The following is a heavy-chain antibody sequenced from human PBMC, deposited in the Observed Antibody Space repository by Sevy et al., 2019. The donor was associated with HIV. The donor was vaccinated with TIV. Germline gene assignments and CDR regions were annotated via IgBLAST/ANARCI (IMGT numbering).Heavy chain of an antibody. CDR1: GFTFNSHA. CDR2: INQDGSEM. V-gene: IGHV3-7*01. CDR3: ARRYFDL. Sequence: GGSLRLSCEASGFTFNSHAMTWVRQAPGKGLEWVANINQDGSEMYYVDSVKGRFTISRDNAESALYLQMHGLRAEDAATYFCARRYFDLWGQGTVVTVSS. J-gene: IGHJ4*02.